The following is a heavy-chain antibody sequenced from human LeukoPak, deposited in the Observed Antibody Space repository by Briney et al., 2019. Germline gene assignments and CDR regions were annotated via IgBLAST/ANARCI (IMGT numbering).Heavy chain of an antibody. V-gene: IGHV4-38-2*02. CDR3: ATLKYCSSTSCSNYYMDV. CDR2: IYRSGST. Sequence: TPSETLSLTCTVSGYSISSGYHWGWIRQPPGKGLEWIGSIYRSGSTYYNPSLKSRVTISVDMSKNQFSLKLSSVTAADTAVYYCATLKYCSSTSCSNYYMDVWGKGTTVTVSS. CDR1: GYSISSGYH. D-gene: IGHD2-2*01. J-gene: IGHJ6*03.